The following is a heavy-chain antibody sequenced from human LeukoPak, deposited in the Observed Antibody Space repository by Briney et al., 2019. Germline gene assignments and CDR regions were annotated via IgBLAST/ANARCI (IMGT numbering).Heavy chain of an antibody. CDR1: GFTFSSYA. CDR3: ATDIVVVTAIGGARDY. D-gene: IGHD2-21*02. CDR2: ISYDGSNK. V-gene: IGHV3-30*04. J-gene: IGHJ4*02. Sequence: GGSLRLSCAASGFTFSSYAMHWVRQAPGKGLEWVAVISYDGSNKYYADSVKGRFTISRDNSKNTLYLQMNSLRAEDTAVYYCATDIVVVTAIGGARDYWGQGTLVTVSS.